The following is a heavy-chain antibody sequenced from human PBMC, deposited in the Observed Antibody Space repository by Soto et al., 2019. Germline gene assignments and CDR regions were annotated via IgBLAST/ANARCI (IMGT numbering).Heavy chain of an antibody. CDR1: GFTFSSYG. CDR2: ISYDGSNK. D-gene: IGHD2-15*01. J-gene: IGHJ4*02. Sequence: HPGGSLRLSCAASGFTFSSYGMHWVRQAPGKGLEWVAVISYDGSNKYYADSVKGRFTISRDNSKNTLYLQMNSLRAEDTAVYYCAKGVVPDYWGQGTLVTVSS. CDR3: AKGVVPDY. V-gene: IGHV3-30*18.